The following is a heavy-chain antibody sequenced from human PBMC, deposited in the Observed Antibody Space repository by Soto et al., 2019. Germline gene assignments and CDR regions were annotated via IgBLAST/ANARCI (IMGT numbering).Heavy chain of an antibody. J-gene: IGHJ6*02. Sequence: QITLKESGPALVKPTQTLTLTCTISGFSLSTGGVGVGWIRQPPGKALEWLALIYWDDDKRYSPSLRSRLTITKAPSKNQVGLTMTNIDPVDTAPYYCAHSRCGGDCLQSYSAHYYYGMDVWGQGTTVTVSS. CDR1: GFSLSTGGVG. CDR2: IYWDDDK. CDR3: AHSRCGGDCLQSYSAHYYYGMDV. D-gene: IGHD2-21*02. V-gene: IGHV2-5*02.